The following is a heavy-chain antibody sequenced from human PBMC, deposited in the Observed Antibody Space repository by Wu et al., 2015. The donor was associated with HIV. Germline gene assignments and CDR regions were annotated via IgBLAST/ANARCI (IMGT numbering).Heavy chain of an antibody. J-gene: IGHJ4*02. Sequence: QVQLVQSGAEVKKPGSSVKVSCKASGYTFTSYDINWVRQATGQGLEWMGWMNPNSGNTGYAQKFQGRVTMTRSTSISTAYMELSSLRSEDTAMYYCARGPSVSRYLFDYWGQGTLVTVSS. CDR3: ARGPSVSRYLFDY. D-gene: IGHD5/OR15-5a*01. V-gene: IGHV1-8*01. CDR2: MNPNSGNT. CDR1: GYTFTSYD.